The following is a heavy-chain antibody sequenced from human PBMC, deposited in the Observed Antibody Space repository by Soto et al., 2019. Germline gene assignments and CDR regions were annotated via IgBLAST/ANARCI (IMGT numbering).Heavy chain of an antibody. CDR3: ARRGGIAIGSAFDI. J-gene: IGHJ3*02. Sequence: GESLKISFKGSGHSFTNYWIGWVRQMPGKGLEWMGIIYPGDSDCSYSLCFQGQITISAHKTCSTSYLHWSSAKASDTAKYYCARRGGIAIGSAFDIWGQGTMVTVSS. CDR1: GHSFTNYW. CDR2: IYPGDSDC. D-gene: IGHD3-9*01. V-gene: IGHV5-51*01.